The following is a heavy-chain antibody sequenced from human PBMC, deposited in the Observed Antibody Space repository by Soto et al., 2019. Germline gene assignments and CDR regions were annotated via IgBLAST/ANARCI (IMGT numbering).Heavy chain of an antibody. CDR2: IIPMFETV. Sequence: QEQLLQSGAEVRKPGSSVKVSCKASGGTFNNYAVSWVRQAPGQGLEWMGGIIPMFETVNYAQRFQGRLTIAADESTSTAYMELTSLTSADTVIYFCARGLRTGNYGMDVWGQGTTVTVSS. V-gene: IGHV1-69*01. D-gene: IGHD2-15*01. CDR3: ARGLRTGNYGMDV. CDR1: GGTFNNYA. J-gene: IGHJ6*02.